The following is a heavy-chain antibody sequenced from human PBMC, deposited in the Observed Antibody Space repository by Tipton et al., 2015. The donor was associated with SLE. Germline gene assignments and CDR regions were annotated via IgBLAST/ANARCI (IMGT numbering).Heavy chain of an antibody. Sequence: QLVQSGAEVKKPGASVKVSCKASGYTFTRYYMYWVRQAPGQGLEWMGIINPTGGSTRYAQKFQGRVSMTRDTSTSTVYMELSSLRSEDTAVYYCARGEYGKYFDYWGQGTLVTVSS. V-gene: IGHV1-46*01. CDR2: INPTGGST. CDR1: GYTFTRYY. J-gene: IGHJ4*02. D-gene: IGHD3-10*01. CDR3: ARGEYGKYFDY.